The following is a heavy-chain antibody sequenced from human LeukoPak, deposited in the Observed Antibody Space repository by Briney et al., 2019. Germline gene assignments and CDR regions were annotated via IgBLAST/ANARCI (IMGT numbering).Heavy chain of an antibody. Sequence: GRSLRLSCAASGFTFDDYAMHWVRQAPGKGLEWVSGISWNSGSIGYADSVKGRFTISRDNAKNSLYLQMNSLRAEDTALYYCAKDKPDSSGWAQYFDYWGQGTLVTVSS. CDR3: AKDKPDSSGWAQYFDY. CDR1: GFTFDDYA. V-gene: IGHV3-9*01. CDR2: ISWNSGSI. J-gene: IGHJ4*02. D-gene: IGHD6-19*01.